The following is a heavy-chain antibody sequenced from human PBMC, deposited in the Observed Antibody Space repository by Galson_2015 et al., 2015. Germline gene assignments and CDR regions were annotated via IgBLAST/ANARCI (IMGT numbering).Heavy chain of an antibody. CDR3: ARATQDCSRASCPYNY. CDR1: GGSFSTYG. Sequence: SVKVSCKASGGSFSTYGISWVRQAPGQGLEWMGGIIPLFGTANYAQKFQGRVTITAYKSTSTVYMEVSSLRSDDTAVYYCARATQDCSRASCPYNYWGQGTLVTVSS. V-gene: IGHV1-69*06. J-gene: IGHJ4*02. D-gene: IGHD2-2*01. CDR2: IIPLFGTA.